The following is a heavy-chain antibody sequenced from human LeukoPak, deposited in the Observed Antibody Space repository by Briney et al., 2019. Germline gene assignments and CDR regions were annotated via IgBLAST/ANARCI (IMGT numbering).Heavy chain of an antibody. CDR3: ATDLIHYYASGAKT. J-gene: IGHJ5*02. CDR1: GFTLSSYS. CDR2: ITSSSSYI. D-gene: IGHD3-10*01. V-gene: IGHV3-21*01. Sequence: GGSLRLSCEASGFTLSSYSMSWVRQAPGKGLEWVSSITSSSSYIYYADSVKGRFTISRDNAKNSLYLQMNSLRAEDTAVYYCATDLIHYYASGAKTWGQGTLVTVSS.